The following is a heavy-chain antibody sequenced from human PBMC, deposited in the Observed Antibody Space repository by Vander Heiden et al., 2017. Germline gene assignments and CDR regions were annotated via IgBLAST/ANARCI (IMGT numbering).Heavy chain of an antibody. CDR3: ARKEFGYCSSTSCYGMDV. V-gene: IGHV4-31*03. Sequence: QVQLQESGPGLVKPSQTLSLTCTVSGGSISSGGYYWSWIRQHPGKGLEWIGYIYYSGSTYYNPSPKSRVTISVDTSKNQFSLKLSSVTAADTAVYYCARKEFGYCSSTSCYGMDVWGQGTTVTVSS. J-gene: IGHJ6*02. D-gene: IGHD2-2*03. CDR1: GGSISSGGYY. CDR2: IYYSGST.